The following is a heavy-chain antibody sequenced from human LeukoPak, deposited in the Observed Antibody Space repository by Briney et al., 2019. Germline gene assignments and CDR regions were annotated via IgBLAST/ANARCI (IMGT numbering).Heavy chain of an antibody. D-gene: IGHD3-16*01. J-gene: IGHJ4*02. Sequence: PGGSLRLSCAASGFTFSSDAMSWGRQAPGKGLGWVSDINGSGGSTYYADSVKGRFTISRDNSKKTLYLQMNSLRAEDTAVYYCARVGGSSVWGYFDYWGQGTLVTVSS. CDR3: ARVGGSSVWGYFDY. CDR2: INGSGGST. CDR1: GFTFSSDA. V-gene: IGHV3-23*01.